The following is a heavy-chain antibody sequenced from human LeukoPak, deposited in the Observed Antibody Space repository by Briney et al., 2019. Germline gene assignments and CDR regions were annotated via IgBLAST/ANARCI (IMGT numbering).Heavy chain of an antibody. V-gene: IGHV3-30-3*01. D-gene: IGHD3/OR15-3a*01. CDR1: GFNFRSYA. J-gene: IGHJ4*02. CDR3: ARDRPVSPGLFDY. CDR2: ISYDGSNK. Sequence: PGRSLRLSCAASGFNFRSYAMHWVRQAPGKGLEGVALISYDGSNKYYADSVKGRFTISRDSSKSTLYLQMGSLRAEDMAVYYCARDRPVSPGLFDYWGQGTLVTVSS.